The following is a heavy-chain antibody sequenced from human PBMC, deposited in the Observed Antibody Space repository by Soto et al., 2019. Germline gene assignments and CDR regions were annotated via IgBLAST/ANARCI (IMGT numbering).Heavy chain of an antibody. CDR1: GFTFSDHY. CDR2: SRNRVNSHTT. CDR3: TRGLLGGAPSYTFHGMDV. J-gene: IGHJ6*01. Sequence: EVQLVESGGGLVQPGGSLRLSCAASGFTFSDHYMDWVRQAPGKGLEWVARSRNRVNSHTTEYAASVKGRFTISRDESMSSLSRQMNSLIIEVTAVYYCTRGLLGGAPSYTFHGMDVWGQGTTVTVSS. D-gene: IGHD3-10*01. V-gene: IGHV3-72*01.